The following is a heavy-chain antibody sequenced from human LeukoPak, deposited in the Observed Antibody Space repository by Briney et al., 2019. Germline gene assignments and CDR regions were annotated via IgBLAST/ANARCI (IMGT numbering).Heavy chain of an antibody. CDR2: IRSKAYGGTT. J-gene: IGHJ4*02. CDR1: GFTFGDYA. V-gene: IGHV3-49*04. Sequence: GGSLRLSCTASGFTFGDYAMSWVRQAPGKGREWVGFIRSKAYGGTTEYAASVKGRFTISRDDSKSIAYLQMNSLKTEDTAVYYCTRGGGNCGGDCPYYFDYWGQGTLVTVSS. D-gene: IGHD2-21*02. CDR3: TRGGGNCGGDCPYYFDY.